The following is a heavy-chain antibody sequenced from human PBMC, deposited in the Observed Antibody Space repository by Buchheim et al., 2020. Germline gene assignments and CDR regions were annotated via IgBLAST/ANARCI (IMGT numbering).Heavy chain of an antibody. CDR1: GFTFSSYA. D-gene: IGHD4-23*01. V-gene: IGHV3-30-3*01. CDR2: ISYDGSNK. J-gene: IGHJ6*02. CDR3: VRNSSMDV. Sequence: QVQLVESGGGVVQPGRSLRLSCAASGFTFSSYAMHWVRQAPGKGLEWVAVISYDGSNKYYADSVKGRFTISRDNSKNTLYLQMNSLRAEDTAVYYCVRNSSMDVWGQGTT.